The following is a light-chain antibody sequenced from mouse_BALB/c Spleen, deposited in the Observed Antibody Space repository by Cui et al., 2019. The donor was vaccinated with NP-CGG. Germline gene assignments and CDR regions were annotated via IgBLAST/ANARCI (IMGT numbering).Light chain of an antibody. Sequence: QSFVTQEPALTHSPGETVTLTCRSSTGAVTTSNYANWVQEKPDHLFTGLIGGTNNRVPGVPARFSGSLIGDKAALTITGAKTEDEAIYFCALWYSNHWVFGGGTKLTVL. J-gene: IGLJ1*01. V-gene: IGLV1*01. CDR1: TGAVTTSNY. CDR2: GTN. CDR3: ALWYSNHWV.